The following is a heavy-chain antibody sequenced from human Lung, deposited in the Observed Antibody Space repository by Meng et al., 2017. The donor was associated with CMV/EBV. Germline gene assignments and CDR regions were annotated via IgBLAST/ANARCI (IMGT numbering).Heavy chain of an antibody. CDR1: GFIFSDHY. CDR2: AANKANSYTT. CDR3: TRGHSGIHIYAFDI. J-gene: IGHJ3*02. D-gene: IGHD1-26*01. Sequence: SCAGSGFIFSDHYIDWVRQAPGKGLEWVGRAANKANSYTTEYAASVKGRFTFSRDDSENSLYLQMNSLRSEDTAVYYCTRGHSGIHIYAFDIWGQGTLVT. V-gene: IGHV3-72*01.